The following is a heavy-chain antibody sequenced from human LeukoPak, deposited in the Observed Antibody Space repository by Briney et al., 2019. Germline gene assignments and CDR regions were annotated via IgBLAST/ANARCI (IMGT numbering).Heavy chain of an antibody. CDR1: GFTFSSYW. D-gene: IGHD3-22*01. CDR2: INSDGSST. V-gene: IGHV3-74*01. Sequence: GGSLRRSCAASGFTFSSYWMHWVRQAPGKGLVGVSRINSDGSSTSYAASVKGRFTIYRDNAQNTLSLQMHRLRAEDTAVYYCARARYDRSGYYYDYWGQGTLVTVSS. J-gene: IGHJ4*02. CDR3: ARARYDRSGYYYDY.